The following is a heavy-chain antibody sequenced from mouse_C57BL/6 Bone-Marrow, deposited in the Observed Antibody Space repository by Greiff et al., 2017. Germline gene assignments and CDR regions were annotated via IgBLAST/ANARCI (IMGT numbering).Heavy chain of an antibody. D-gene: IGHD1-1*01. V-gene: IGHV1-26*01. Sequence: EVQLQQSGPELVKPGASVKISCKASGYTFTDYYMNWVKQSHGKSLEWIGDINPNNGGTSYNQKIKGKATLTVDKSSSTAYMELRSLTSEDSTVYYCARNPFYYGSSLYWFFDVWGTGTTVTVSS. CDR1: GYTFTDYY. CDR2: INPNNGGT. CDR3: ARNPFYYGSSLYWFFDV. J-gene: IGHJ1*03.